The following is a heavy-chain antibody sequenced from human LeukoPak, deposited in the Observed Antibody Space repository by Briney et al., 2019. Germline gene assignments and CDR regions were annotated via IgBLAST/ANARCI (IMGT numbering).Heavy chain of an antibody. V-gene: IGHV4-59*01. J-gene: IGHJ5*02. CDR2: IYYSGST. CDR3: AKDIYGDSPNWFDP. Sequence: PSETLSLTCTVSGGSISSYYWSWIRQPPGKGLEWIGYIYYSGSTNYNPSLKSRVTISVDTSKNQFSLKLSSVTAADTAVYYCAKDIYGDSPNWFDPWGQGTLVTVSS. D-gene: IGHD4-17*01. CDR1: GGSISSYY.